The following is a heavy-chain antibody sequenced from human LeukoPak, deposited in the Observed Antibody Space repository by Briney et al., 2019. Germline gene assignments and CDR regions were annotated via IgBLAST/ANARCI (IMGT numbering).Heavy chain of an antibody. D-gene: IGHD3-10*01. V-gene: IGHV1-2*02. Sequence: AAVKVSCKSSGYTFTDYYMHWVRQAPGQGLEWMGWINPKSGDTRFAQKFQDRVTMTRDTSISTAYMELRRLRFDDTAVYFCAREGLLYGSGTYFRSWGQGSLVSVSS. J-gene: IGHJ5*02. CDR3: AREGLLYGSGTYFRS. CDR1: GYTFTDYY. CDR2: INPKSGDT.